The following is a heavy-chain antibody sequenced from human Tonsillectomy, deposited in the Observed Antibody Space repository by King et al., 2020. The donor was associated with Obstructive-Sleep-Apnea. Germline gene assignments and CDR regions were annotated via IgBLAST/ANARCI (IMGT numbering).Heavy chain of an antibody. V-gene: IGHV4-59*08. D-gene: IGHD3-10*01. J-gene: IGHJ5*02. Sequence: VQLQESGPGLVKPSETLSLTCTVSGGSISSHYWSWIRQPPGKGLEWIGNIYYSGSTNNNPSLKSRVTISVDTSKGQISLKLSSVTAADTAVYYCARLLWFGELHWFDPWGQGTLVTVSS. CDR3: ARLLWFGELHWFDP. CDR2: IYYSGST. CDR1: GGSISSHY.